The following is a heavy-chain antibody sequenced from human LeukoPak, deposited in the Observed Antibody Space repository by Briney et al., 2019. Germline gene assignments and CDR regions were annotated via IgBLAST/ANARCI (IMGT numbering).Heavy chain of an antibody. V-gene: IGHV3-74*01. CDR2: INSDGSST. J-gene: IGHJ6*04. Sequence: PGGSLRLSCAASGFTFSSYWMHLVRQAPGKGLVWVSRINSDGSSTSYADSVKGRFTISRDNAKNKLYLQMNSLRAEDTAVYYCAELGITMIGGVWGKGTTVTISS. CDR3: AELGITMIGGV. D-gene: IGHD3-10*02. CDR1: GFTFSSYW.